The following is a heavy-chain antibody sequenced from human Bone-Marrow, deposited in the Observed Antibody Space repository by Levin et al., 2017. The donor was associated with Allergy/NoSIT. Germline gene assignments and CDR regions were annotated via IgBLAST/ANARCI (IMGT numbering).Heavy chain of an antibody. J-gene: IGHJ5*02. CDR1: GFTFSTYT. V-gene: IGHV3-21*01. CDR2: ITSSGSYI. CDR3: ARGLEYSGLP. D-gene: IGHD5-12*01. Sequence: GESLKISCAASGFTFSTYTMNWVRQAPGKGLDWVSSITSSGSYIYYADSVKGRFTISRDNAKNSLYLQMNSLRVEDTAVYYCARGLEYSGLPWGQGTLVTVSS.